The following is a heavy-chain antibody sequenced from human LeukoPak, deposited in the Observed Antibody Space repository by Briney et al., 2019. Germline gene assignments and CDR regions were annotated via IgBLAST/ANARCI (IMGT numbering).Heavy chain of an antibody. CDR2: IYHIGST. CDR3: ARGVSVVVAVTRSYAP. J-gene: IGHJ5*02. D-gene: IGHD2-15*01. V-gene: IGHV4-4*02. CDR1: GGSISSSNW. Sequence: PSGTLSLTCAVSGGSISSSNWWTGARQPPGKGREWIGEIYHIGSTNYNPSLKSQVTISVHTRKNQFSLKLNFVTDADTAVYYGARGVSVVVAVTRSYAPWGQGTLVTVSS.